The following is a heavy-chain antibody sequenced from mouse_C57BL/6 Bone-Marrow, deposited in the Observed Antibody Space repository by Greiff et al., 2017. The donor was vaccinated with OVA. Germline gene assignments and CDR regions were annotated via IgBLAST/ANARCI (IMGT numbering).Heavy chain of an antibody. CDR2: IYPGDGDT. CDR1: GYAFSSYW. CDR3: ARSGALRNWYFDV. Sequence: VKLVESGAELVKPGASVKISCKASGYAFSSYWMNWVKQRPGKGLEWIGQIYPGDGDTNYNGKFKGKATLTADKSSSTAYMQLSSLTSEDSAVYFCARSGALRNWYFDVWGTGTTVTVSS. D-gene: IGHD2-12*01. V-gene: IGHV1-80*01. J-gene: IGHJ1*03.